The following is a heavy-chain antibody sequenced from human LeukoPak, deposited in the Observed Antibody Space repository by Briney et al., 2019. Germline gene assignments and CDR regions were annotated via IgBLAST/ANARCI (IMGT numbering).Heavy chain of an antibody. Sequence: SGTLSLTCAVSGDSISSSYWWSWVRQPPGKGLEWIGEIYHSGSTNYNPSLKSRVTISVDTSRNQFSLKLSSVTAADTAVYYCARGANWGRRALDYWGQGTLVTVSS. J-gene: IGHJ4*02. D-gene: IGHD7-27*01. CDR1: GDSISSSYW. CDR2: IYHSGST. V-gene: IGHV4-4*02. CDR3: ARGANWGRRALDY.